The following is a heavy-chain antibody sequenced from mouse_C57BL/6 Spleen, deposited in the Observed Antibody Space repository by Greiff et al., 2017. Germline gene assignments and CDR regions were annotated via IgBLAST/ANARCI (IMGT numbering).Heavy chain of an antibody. J-gene: IGHJ2*01. CDR1: GYSITSGYY. V-gene: IGHV3-6*01. CDR2: ISYDGSN. D-gene: IGHD2-4*01. CDR3: ARYDYGDY. Sequence: EVQLQESGPGLVKPSQSLSLTCSVTGYSITSGYYWNWIRQFPGNKLEWMGYISYDGSNNYNPSLKNRISITRDTAKNQFFLKLNSVTTEDTATYYCARYDYGDYWGQGTTLTVSS.